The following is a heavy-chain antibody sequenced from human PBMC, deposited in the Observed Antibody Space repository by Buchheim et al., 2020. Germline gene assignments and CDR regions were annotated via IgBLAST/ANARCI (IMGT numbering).Heavy chain of an antibody. CDR2: IKQDGSEK. Sequence: EVQLVESGGGLVQPGGSLRLSCAASGFTFSSYWMSWVRQAPGKGLEWVANIKQDGSEKYHVDSVKGRFTISRDNAKNSLYLQMNSLRAEDTAVYYCASHFEYSSSSGFSYFDYWGQGTL. CDR3: ASHFEYSSSSGFSYFDY. V-gene: IGHV3-7*01. D-gene: IGHD6-6*01. J-gene: IGHJ4*02. CDR1: GFTFSSYW.